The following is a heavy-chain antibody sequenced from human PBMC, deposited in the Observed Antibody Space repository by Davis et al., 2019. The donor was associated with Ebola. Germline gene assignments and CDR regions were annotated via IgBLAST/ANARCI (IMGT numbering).Heavy chain of an antibody. Sequence: AVSVKVSCKASGYTFTTFGISWVRQAPGQGLEWMGGMNPYSGNTNYAQKLQGRVTVTTDTSTSTAYMELRSLRSDDTAVYYCARPPCTSCSMDVWGQGTTVTVSS. CDR2: MNPYSGNT. D-gene: IGHD2-2*01. CDR1: GYTFTTFG. V-gene: IGHV1-18*01. J-gene: IGHJ6*02. CDR3: ARPPCTSCSMDV.